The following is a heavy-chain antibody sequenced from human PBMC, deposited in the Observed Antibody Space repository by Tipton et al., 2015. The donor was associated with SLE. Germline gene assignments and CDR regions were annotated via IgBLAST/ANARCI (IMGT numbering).Heavy chain of an antibody. Sequence: GASISSHYWNWIRQPPGKGLEWIGNIYNNGNTNYNPSLKSRVTISVDTSRNQFFLKLGSVTAADTALYYCARAKRSSTTWGYWFDPWGQGTLATVSS. D-gene: IGHD2-2*01. V-gene: IGHV4-59*11. CDR2: IYNNGNT. CDR3: ARAKRSSTTWGYWFDP. CDR1: GASISSHY. J-gene: IGHJ5*02.